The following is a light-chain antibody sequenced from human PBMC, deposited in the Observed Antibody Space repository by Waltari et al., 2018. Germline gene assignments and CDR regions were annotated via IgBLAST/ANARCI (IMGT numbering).Light chain of an antibody. CDR3: NARDSSGNHLL. Sequence: SSELTQDPAVSVALGQTVRITCQGDSLRSYYASWYQQKPGQAPVLVIYSKNNRPSGIPDRFSGSTSGNTAALALTGAQAEDEADYYCNARDSSGNHLLFGGGTKLTVL. CDR2: SKN. J-gene: IGLJ2*01. CDR1: SLRSYY. V-gene: IGLV3-19*01.